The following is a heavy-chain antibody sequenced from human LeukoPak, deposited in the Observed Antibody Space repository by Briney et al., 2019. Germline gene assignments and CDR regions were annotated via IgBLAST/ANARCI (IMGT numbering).Heavy chain of an antibody. D-gene: IGHD3-22*01. V-gene: IGHV1-46*01. CDR1: GYTFTSYY. CDR2: INPSGGST. Sequence: ASVKVSCKASGYTFTSYYMHWVRQAPGQGLEWMGIINPSGGSTSYAQKFQGRVTMTRDTSTSTVYMELSSLRSEDTAVYYCAGAYYYDSSGYYYVEVAYFDYWGQGTLVTVSS. J-gene: IGHJ4*02. CDR3: AGAYYYDSSGYYYVEVAYFDY.